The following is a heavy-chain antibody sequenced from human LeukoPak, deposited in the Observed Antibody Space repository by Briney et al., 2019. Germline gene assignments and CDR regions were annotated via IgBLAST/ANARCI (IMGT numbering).Heavy chain of an antibody. Sequence: SETLSLTCSVSGVSVTSGGYYWTWIRQPPGRGLEWIGYVYYSGTINYNPSPKSRVTISVDTSKNQFSLKLTSVTAADTAVYYCAILGYCSGGSCHSWFDPWGQGILVTVSS. J-gene: IGHJ5*02. CDR3: AILGYCSGGSCHSWFDP. D-gene: IGHD2-15*01. CDR1: GVSVTSGGYY. V-gene: IGHV4-61*08. CDR2: VYYSGTI.